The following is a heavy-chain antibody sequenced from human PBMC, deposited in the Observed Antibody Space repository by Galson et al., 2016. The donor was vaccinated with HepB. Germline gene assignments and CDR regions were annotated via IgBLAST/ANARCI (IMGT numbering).Heavy chain of an antibody. V-gene: IGHV7-4-1*01. D-gene: IGHD3-22*01. CDR3: AKTYDSTGYYADY. J-gene: IGHJ4*02. CDR2: INSYTGNP. CDR1: GYTFSSYT. Sequence: SVKVSCKGFGYTFSSYTMMWVRQAPGHGLEWMGGINSYTGNPTYAQGLTGRFVYSVDTSVSTAYLHIDSLKPEDTAVSFCAKTYDSTGYYADYWGQGTLLTVSS.